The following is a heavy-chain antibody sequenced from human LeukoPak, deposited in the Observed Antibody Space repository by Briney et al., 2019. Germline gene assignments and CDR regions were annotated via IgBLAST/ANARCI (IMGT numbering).Heavy chain of an antibody. Sequence: PGRSLRLSCAASGFTFSSYGMHWVRQAPGKGLEWVSVIWYDGSNKYYADSVKGRFTISRDNSKNTLYLQMNSLRAEDTAVSYCARDKGVSGYSLYYFDYWGQGTLVTVSS. V-gene: IGHV3-33*01. CDR3: ARDKGVSGYSLYYFDY. CDR1: GFTFSSYG. D-gene: IGHD3-22*01. J-gene: IGHJ4*02. CDR2: IWYDGSNK.